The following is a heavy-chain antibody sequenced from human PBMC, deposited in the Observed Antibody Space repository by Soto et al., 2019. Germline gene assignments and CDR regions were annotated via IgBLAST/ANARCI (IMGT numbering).Heavy chain of an antibody. D-gene: IGHD1-26*01. CDR3: AADTWELRTFDY. CDR2: IVVGSGNT. Sequence: QMQLVQSGPEVKKPGTSVKVSCKASGFTFTSSAVQWVRQARGQRLEWIGWIVVGSGNTNYAQKFQERVTITRDISTSTAYMELSSLRSEDTAVYYWAADTWELRTFDYWGQGTLVTVSS. V-gene: IGHV1-58*01. CDR1: GFTFTSSA. J-gene: IGHJ4*02.